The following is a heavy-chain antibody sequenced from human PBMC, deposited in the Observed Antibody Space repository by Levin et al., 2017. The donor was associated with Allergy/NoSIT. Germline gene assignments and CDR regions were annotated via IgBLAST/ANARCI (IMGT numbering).Heavy chain of an antibody. CDR3: ARLKRVRGVTWFDP. CDR1: GGSISSYY. CDR2: IYYSGST. J-gene: IGHJ5*02. Sequence: SETLSLTCTVSGGSISSYYWSWIRQPPGKGLEWIGYIYYSGSTNYNPSLKSRVTISVDTSKNQFSLKLSSVTAADTAVYYCARLKRVRGVTWFDPWGQGTLVTVSS. D-gene: IGHD3-10*01. V-gene: IGHV4-59*01.